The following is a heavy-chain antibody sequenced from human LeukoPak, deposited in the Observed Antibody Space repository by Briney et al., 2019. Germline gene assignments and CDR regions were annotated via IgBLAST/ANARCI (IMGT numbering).Heavy chain of an antibody. J-gene: IGHJ4*02. D-gene: IGHD6-19*01. Sequence: GESLKISCKASGCSLTSHWIGWVRQMPGKGLEWMGIIYPGDSDTRYSPSFQGQVTISADKSISTAYLQWSTLQAPDTAMYYCARGDNSGWYFFDYWGQGTLVTVSS. CDR2: IYPGDSDT. CDR3: ARGDNSGWYFFDY. CDR1: GCSLTSHW. V-gene: IGHV5-51*01.